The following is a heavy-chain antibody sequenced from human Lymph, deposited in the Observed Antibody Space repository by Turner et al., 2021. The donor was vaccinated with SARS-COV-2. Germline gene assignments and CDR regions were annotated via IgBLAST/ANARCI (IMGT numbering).Heavy chain of an antibody. J-gene: IGHJ3*02. D-gene: IGHD2-21*01. CDR3: GRVRIGGPYDI. Sequence: QLVGSGGGLVNPGWSLRLSCQTTGFTFRSYNMDWVRQAPGKGLEWVSSISSGSSYRYYADSVRGRFTISRDNAKNALYLQMNSLRPDDTGLYFCGRVRIGGPYDIWGQGTVVTVSS. CDR1: GFTFRSYN. CDR2: ISSGSSYR. V-gene: IGHV3-21*03.